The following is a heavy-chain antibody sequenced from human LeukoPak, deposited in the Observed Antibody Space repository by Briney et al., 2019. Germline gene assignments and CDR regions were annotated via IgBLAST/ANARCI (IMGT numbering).Heavy chain of an antibody. J-gene: IGHJ3*02. D-gene: IGHD3-22*01. CDR2: ISSSSSYI. CDR3: ARDVVRERITMIVVVTKGRAFDI. CDR1: GFTFSSYA. V-gene: IGHV3-21*01. Sequence: PGGSLRLSCAASGFTFSSYAMSWVRQAPGKGLEWVSSISSSSSYIYYADSVKGRFTISRDNAKNSLYLQMNSLRAEDTAVYYCARDVVRERITMIVVVTKGRAFDIWGQGTMVTVSS.